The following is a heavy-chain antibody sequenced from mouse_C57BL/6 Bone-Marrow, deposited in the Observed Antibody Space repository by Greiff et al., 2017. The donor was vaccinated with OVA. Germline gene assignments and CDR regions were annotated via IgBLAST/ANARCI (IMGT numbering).Heavy chain of an antibody. Sequence: VQLQQSGPELVKPGASVKISCKASGYSFTGYYMNWVKQSPEKSLEWIGEINPSTGGTTYNQKFKAKATLTLDKSSSTAYMQLKSLTSEDSAVYYCASHYYGSDYWGQGTTLTVSS. CDR3: ASHYYGSDY. CDR1: GYSFTGYY. J-gene: IGHJ2*01. D-gene: IGHD1-1*01. CDR2: INPSTGGT. V-gene: IGHV1-42*01.